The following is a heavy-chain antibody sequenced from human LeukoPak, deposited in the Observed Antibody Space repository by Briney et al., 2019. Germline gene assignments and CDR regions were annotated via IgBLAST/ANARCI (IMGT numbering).Heavy chain of an antibody. D-gene: IGHD3-22*01. Sequence: GESLKISCKGSGYSFTNYWIGWVRQMPGKGLEWMGIIYPGDSDTRYSPSFQGQVTISADKSISTAYLQWSSLKASDTAMYYCATSREADYYDSSGYGAFDIWGQGTMVTVSS. CDR3: ATSREADYYDSSGYGAFDI. J-gene: IGHJ3*02. CDR1: GYSFTNYW. V-gene: IGHV5-51*01. CDR2: IYPGDSDT.